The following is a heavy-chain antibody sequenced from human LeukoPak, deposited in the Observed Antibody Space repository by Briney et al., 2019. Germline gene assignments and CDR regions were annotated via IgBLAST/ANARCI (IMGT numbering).Heavy chain of an antibody. CDR1: GFTFSSYW. D-gene: IGHD2-8*01. CDR3: ATRYCTISACRASSYKSFDV. J-gene: IGHJ6*04. CDR2: IKEDGGEG. V-gene: IGHV3-7*01. Sequence: PGGSLRLSCAASGFTFSSYWMTWVRQAPGKGLEWVANIKEDGGEGYYVDSVKGRFTVSRDNAKNPLYLQLTSLRAEDTAVYYCATRYCTISACRASSYKSFDVWGKGTTVTVSS.